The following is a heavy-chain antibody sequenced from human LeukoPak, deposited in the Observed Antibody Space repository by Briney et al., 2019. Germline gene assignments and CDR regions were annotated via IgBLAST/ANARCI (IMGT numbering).Heavy chain of an antibody. CDR1: GFTFSSYS. J-gene: IGHJ1*01. CDR2: ISSSSSYI. CDR3: AKDRGSSGSYPSERELQH. V-gene: IGHV3-21*04. Sequence: GGSLRLSCAASGFTFSSYSMNWVRQAPGKGLEWVSSISSSSSYIYYADSVKGRFTISRDNSKNTLYLQMNSLRAEDTAVYYCAKDRGSSGSYPSERELQHWGQGTLVTVSS. D-gene: IGHD1-26*01.